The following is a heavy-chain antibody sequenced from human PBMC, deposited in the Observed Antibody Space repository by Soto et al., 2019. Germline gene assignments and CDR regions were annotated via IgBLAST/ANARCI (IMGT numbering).Heavy chain of an antibody. D-gene: IGHD5-12*01. CDR1: GYTFTSYG. CDR2: ISAYNGNT. Sequence: QVQLVQSGAEVKKPGASVKVSCKASGYTFTSYGISWVRQAPGQGLEWMGWISAYNGNTNDAQKLQGRATMTTDTSTSTAYMELRSLRSDDTAVYYCAREGSYSGYDPTSIVRDYWGQGTLVTVSS. J-gene: IGHJ4*02. V-gene: IGHV1-18*01. CDR3: AREGSYSGYDPTSIVRDY.